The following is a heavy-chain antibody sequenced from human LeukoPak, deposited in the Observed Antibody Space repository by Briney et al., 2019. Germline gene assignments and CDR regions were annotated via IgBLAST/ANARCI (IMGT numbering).Heavy chain of an antibody. CDR1: GFTFSTYN. Sequence: PGGSLRLSCAASGFTFSTYNMNWVRQAPGKGLEWVSYISTSSRDIFYADSVKGRFTISRDDARSSLYLQMNSLRDEDTAVYYCARRVVGAMPFDFWGQGTLVTVSS. CDR3: ARRVVGAMPFDF. CDR2: ISTSSRDI. J-gene: IGHJ4*02. V-gene: IGHV3-48*02. D-gene: IGHD1-26*01.